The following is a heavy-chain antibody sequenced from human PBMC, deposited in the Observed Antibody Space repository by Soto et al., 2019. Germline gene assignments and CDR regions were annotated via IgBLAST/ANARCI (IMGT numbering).Heavy chain of an antibody. CDR1: GGSISSYY. CDR2: ISYTGST. J-gene: IGHJ4*02. Sequence: SETLSLTCTVSGGSISSYYWSWIRQPPGKGLEWIGYISYTGSTNYNPSLKSRVTISVDTSKNQFSLKLSSVTAADTAVYYCARNLYRSEYYFDYWGQGTLVTVSS. D-gene: IGHD6-25*01. V-gene: IGHV4-59*01. CDR3: ARNLYRSEYYFDY.